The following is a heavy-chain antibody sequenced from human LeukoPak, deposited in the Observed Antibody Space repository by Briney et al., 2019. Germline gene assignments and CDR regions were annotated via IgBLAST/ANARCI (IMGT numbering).Heavy chain of an antibody. CDR1: GGSISSGDYY. CDR2: MYYSGST. J-gene: IGHJ5*02. V-gene: IGHV4-30-4*01. CDR3: ARPYYYDSRIDP. Sequence: SQTLSLTCTVSGGSISSGDYYWSWIRQPPRKGLEWIAYMYYSGSTYYNPSLKSRVTMSADASKNQLSLKLSSVTAADTAVYYCARPYYYDSRIDPWGQGILVTVSS. D-gene: IGHD3-22*01.